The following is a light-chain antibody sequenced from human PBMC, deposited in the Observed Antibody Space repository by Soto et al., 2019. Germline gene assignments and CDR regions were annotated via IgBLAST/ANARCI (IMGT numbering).Light chain of an antibody. CDR3: CSYAGSTTLVV. CDR1: SSDVGSYNL. Sequence: QSALTQPASVSGSPGQSITISCTGTSSDVGSYNLVSWYQQHPGKAPKLMIYEGSKRPSGVSNRFSGSKSGNTASLTISGPQAEDGGDYYCCSYAGSTTLVVFGGGTELTVL. V-gene: IGLV2-23*01. J-gene: IGLJ2*01. CDR2: EGS.